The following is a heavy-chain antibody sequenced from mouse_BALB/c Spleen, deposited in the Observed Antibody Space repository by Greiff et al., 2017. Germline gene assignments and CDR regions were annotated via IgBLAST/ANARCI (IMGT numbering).Heavy chain of an antibody. CDR3: ARNEEEAMDY. J-gene: IGHJ4*01. CDR1: GFNIKDTY. Sequence: VQLKQSGAELVKPGASAKLSCTASGFNIKDTYMHWVKQRPEQGLEWIGRIDPANGNTKYDPKFQGKATITADTSSNTAYLQLSSLTSEDTAVYYCARNEEEAMDYWGQGTSVTVSS. CDR2: IDPANGNT. V-gene: IGHV14-3*02.